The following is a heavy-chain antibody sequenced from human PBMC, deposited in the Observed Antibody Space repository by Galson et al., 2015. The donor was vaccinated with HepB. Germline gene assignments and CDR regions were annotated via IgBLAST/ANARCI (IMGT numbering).Heavy chain of an antibody. J-gene: IGHJ6*02. CDR2: INSDGSST. CDR3: ARDPHYYYGMDV. Sequence: SLRLSCAASGFTFSSYWMHWVRQAPGKGLVWVSRINSDGSSTSYADFVKGRFTISRDNAKNTLYLQMNSLRAEDTAVYYCARDPHYYYGMDVWGQGTTVTVSS. CDR1: GFTFSSYW. V-gene: IGHV3-74*01.